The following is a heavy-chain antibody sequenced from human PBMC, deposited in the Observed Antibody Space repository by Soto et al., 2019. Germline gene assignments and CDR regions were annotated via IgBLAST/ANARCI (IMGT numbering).Heavy chain of an antibody. Sequence: PGGSLRLSCAASGFTFSDYYMSWIRLAPGKGLEWVSYISSGGFIKYHADSVKGRFTTSWDKAKNSLYLQMNSLSAEDTAVYYCATGIVPATKWGYYSYGLDVWGQGTTVTVSS. D-gene: IGHD2-2*01. CDR1: GFTFSDYY. CDR2: ISSGGFIK. J-gene: IGHJ6*02. CDR3: ATGIVPATKWGYYSYGLDV. V-gene: IGHV3-11*01.